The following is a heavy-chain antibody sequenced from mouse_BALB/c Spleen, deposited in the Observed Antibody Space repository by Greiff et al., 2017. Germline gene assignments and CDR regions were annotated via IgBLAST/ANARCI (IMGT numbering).Heavy chain of an antibody. CDR3: ARDDEVWFAY. CDR1: GYTFTDYA. CDR2: ISTYYGDA. J-gene: IGHJ3*01. Sequence: QVQLQQSGAELVRPGVSVKISCKGSGYTFTDYAMHWVKQSHAKSLEWIGVISTYYGDASYNQKFKGKATMTVDKSSSTAYMELARLTSEDSAIYYCARDDEVWFAYWGQGTLVTVSA. D-gene: IGHD2-12*01. V-gene: IGHV1S137*01.